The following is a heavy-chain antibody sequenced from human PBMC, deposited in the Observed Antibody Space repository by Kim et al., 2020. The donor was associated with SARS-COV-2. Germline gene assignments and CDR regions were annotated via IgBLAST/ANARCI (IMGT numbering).Heavy chain of an antibody. J-gene: IGHJ5*02. V-gene: IGHV5-51*01. CDR2: IYPGDSDT. D-gene: IGHD2-2*01. CDR1: GYSFTSYW. Sequence: GESLKISCKGSGYSFTSYWIGWVRQMPGKGLEWMGIIYPGDSDTRYSPSFQGQVTISADKSISTAYLQWSSLKASDTAMYYCARRYCSSTSCYGLGWFDPWGQGTLVTVSS. CDR3: ARRYCSSTSCYGLGWFDP.